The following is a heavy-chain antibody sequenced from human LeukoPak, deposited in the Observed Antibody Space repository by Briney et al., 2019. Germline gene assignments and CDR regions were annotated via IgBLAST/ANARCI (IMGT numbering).Heavy chain of an antibody. CDR1: GYTLTELS. Sequence: ASVKVSCKVSGYTLTELSMHWVRQAPGKGLEWMGGFDPEDGETIYAQKFQGRVTMTEDTSTDTAYMELSSLRSEDTAVYYCVTQGGSSYAFDIWGQGTMVTVSS. CDR2: FDPEDGET. CDR3: VTQGGSSYAFDI. V-gene: IGHV1-24*01. D-gene: IGHD6-6*01. J-gene: IGHJ3*02.